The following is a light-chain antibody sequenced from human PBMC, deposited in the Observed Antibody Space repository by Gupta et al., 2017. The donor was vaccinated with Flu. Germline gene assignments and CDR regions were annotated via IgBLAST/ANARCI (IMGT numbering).Light chain of an antibody. V-gene: IGKV2-28*01. Sequence: DIVMTQSPLSLPVSPREPASISCRSSQSLVHSNGYSYLDWYLQKPGQSPQLLIYLGSNRASGVPDRFSGSGSSTDFTLKISRVEAEDVGVYYCMQVLQSPFTFGPGTKVDIK. J-gene: IGKJ3*01. CDR1: QSLVHSNGYSY. CDR2: LGS. CDR3: MQVLQSPFT.